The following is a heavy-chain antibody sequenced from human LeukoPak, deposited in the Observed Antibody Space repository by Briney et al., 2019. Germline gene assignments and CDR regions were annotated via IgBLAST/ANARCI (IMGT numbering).Heavy chain of an antibody. J-gene: IGHJ4*02. CDR3: AKVWRYFDWLPIDY. CDR2: ISYDGTNK. CDR1: GFTFSSYG. Sequence: GGSLRLSCAASGFTFSSYGMHWVRQAPGKGLEWVAVISYDGTNKYYADSVKGRFTISRDNSKNTLYLQMNSLRAEDTAVYCCAKVWRYFDWLPIDYWGQGTLVTVSS. D-gene: IGHD3-9*01. V-gene: IGHV3-30*18.